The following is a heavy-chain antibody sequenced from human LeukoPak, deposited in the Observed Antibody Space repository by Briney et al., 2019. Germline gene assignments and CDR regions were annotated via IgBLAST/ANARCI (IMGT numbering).Heavy chain of an antibody. CDR3: ARDRPGIVGATDY. J-gene: IGHJ4*02. CDR1: GYSISSGYY. Sequence: SETLSLTCTVSGYSISSGYYWGWIRQPPGKGLEWIGSIYHSGSTYYNPSLKSRVTISVDTSKNQFSLKLSSVTAADTAVYYCARDRPGIVGATDYWGQGTLVTVSS. V-gene: IGHV4-38-2*02. D-gene: IGHD1-26*01. CDR2: IYHSGST.